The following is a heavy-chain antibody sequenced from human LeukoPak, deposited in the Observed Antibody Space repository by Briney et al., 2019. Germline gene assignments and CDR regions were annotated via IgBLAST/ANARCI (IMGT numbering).Heavy chain of an antibody. CDR1: GYTFTSYY. Sequence: ASVKVSCKASGYTFTSYYMHWVRQAPGQGLEWLGWISTYDDNIKYAQSLQGRLTLTIDTSTSTAYMELRSLTSDDTAVYYCARETYSNILTGTDYWGPGTLVTVSS. CDR2: ISTYDDNI. CDR3: ARETYSNILTGTDY. V-gene: IGHV1-18*04. D-gene: IGHD3-9*01. J-gene: IGHJ4*02.